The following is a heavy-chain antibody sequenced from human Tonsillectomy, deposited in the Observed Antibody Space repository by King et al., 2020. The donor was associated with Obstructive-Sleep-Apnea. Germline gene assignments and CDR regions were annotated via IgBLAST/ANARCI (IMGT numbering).Heavy chain of an antibody. V-gene: IGHV3-30*03. J-gene: IGHJ3*01. D-gene: IGHD6-19*01. Sequence: QLVQSGGGVVQPGESLIVSCAASGLSFRTRVMHWVRRAPGKGLGWGAGISLDGRSQHFAESLRGRFTISRDDSKNTLSLQINSLRPEDTAVYYCVREGYTSGRAPAFDFWGQGTMVTVSS. CDR1: GLSFRTRV. CDR3: VREGYTSGRAPAFDF. CDR2: ISLDGRSQ.